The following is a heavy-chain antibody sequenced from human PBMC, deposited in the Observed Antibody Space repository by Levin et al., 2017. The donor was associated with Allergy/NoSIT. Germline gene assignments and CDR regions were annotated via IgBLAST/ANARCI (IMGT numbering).Heavy chain of an antibody. Sequence: AASVKVSCAVSGFTISEYAMAWVRQAPGKGLEWVSVITGGGFNTYYGDSVKGRFTVSRDDSKDTLYLDLNSLRAEDTAVYYCAKKQGGTSGFSFDVWGQGTMVTVSS. CDR2: ITGGGFNT. CDR1: GFTISEYA. J-gene: IGHJ3*01. V-gene: IGHV3-23*01. D-gene: IGHD1-1*01. CDR3: AKKQGGTSGFSFDV.